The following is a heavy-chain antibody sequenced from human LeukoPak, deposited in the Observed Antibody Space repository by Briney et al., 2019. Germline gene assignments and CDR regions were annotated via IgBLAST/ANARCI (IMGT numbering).Heavy chain of an antibody. Sequence: GGSLRLSCAASGFTFDDYGMHWVRQAPGKGLEWVSTIGTAGDTYYSGSVKGRFTISRENAKNALYLQMNSLRAGDTAVYYCARATVGLDYWGQGTLVTVSS. CDR1: GFTFDDYG. CDR3: ARATVGLDY. V-gene: IGHV3-13*01. D-gene: IGHD2-15*01. J-gene: IGHJ4*02. CDR2: IGTAGDT.